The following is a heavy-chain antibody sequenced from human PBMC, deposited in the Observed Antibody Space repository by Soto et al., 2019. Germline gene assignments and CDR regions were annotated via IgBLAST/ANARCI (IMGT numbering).Heavy chain of an antibody. CDR1: GYTFTSYA. V-gene: IGHV1-3*01. Sequence: QVPLVQSGAEVKKPGASVKVSCKASGYTFTSYAMHWVRQAPGQRLEWMGWINAGNGNTKYSQKFQGRVTITRDTSASTAYMELSSLRSEDTAVYYCARVAHDYIWGSYRYKWFDPWGQGTLVTVSS. J-gene: IGHJ5*02. CDR2: INAGNGNT. D-gene: IGHD3-16*02. CDR3: ARVAHDYIWGSYRYKWFDP.